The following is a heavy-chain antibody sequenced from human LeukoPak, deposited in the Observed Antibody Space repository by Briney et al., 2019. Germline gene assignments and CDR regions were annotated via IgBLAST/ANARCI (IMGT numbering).Heavy chain of an antibody. J-gene: IGHJ5*02. Sequence: PSETLSLTCTVSGVSISAYYWTWIRQPAGKGLEGIGRTYPSGSTNYNPSLKSRVTMSVDTSKNQFSLKLSSVTAADTAVYYCARSRETYYYESSGYFPNWFDPWGQGTLVTVSS. CDR2: TYPSGST. CDR3: ARSRETYYYESSGYFPNWFDP. V-gene: IGHV4-4*07. D-gene: IGHD3-22*01. CDR1: GVSISAYY.